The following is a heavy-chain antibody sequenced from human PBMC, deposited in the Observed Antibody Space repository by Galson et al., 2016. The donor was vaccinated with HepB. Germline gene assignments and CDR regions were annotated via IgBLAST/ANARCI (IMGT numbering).Heavy chain of an antibody. V-gene: IGHV1-2*04. D-gene: IGHD3-10*01. J-gene: IGHJ4*02. CDR3: ARDIGFGEASFDY. CDR2: IHPKSGGT. Sequence: SVKVSCKASGYTFSDYYMHWVRQAPEQGLEWLGWIHPKSGGTKYAQKFEGWVTMTRDTSTRTAYMQLTRLRFDDTGMYYCARDIGFGEASFDYWGQGTLVTVSS. CDR1: GYTFSDYY.